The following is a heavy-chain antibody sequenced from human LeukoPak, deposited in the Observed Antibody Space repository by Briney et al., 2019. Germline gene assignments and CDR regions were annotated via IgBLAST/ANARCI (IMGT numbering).Heavy chain of an antibody. CDR1: GFTFSSYG. CDR2: IGYDGSNE. D-gene: IGHD2-21*02. J-gene: IGHJ5*02. CDR3: AKGGIVVVTARDWFDP. Sequence: GGPLRLSCVTSGFTFSSYGMHWVRQVPGKGLEWVAVIGYDGSNEYYADSVKGRFTISRDNSKNTLYLQMNSLRAEDTAVYYCAKGGIVVVTARDWFDPWGQGTLVTVSS. V-gene: IGHV3-33*06.